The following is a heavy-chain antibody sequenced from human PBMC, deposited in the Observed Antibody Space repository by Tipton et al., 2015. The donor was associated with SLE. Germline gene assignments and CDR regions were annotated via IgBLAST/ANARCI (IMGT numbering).Heavy chain of an antibody. D-gene: IGHD6-19*01. CDR1: GYSISSGYY. CDR2: IYHSGST. V-gene: IGHV4-38-2*02. Sequence: TLSLTCTVSGYSISSGYYWGWIRQPPGKGLEWIGSIYHSGSTYYNPSLKSRVTISVDTSKNQFSLKLSSVTAADTAFYYCARLRSDWQMTDYYFDYWGQGTLVTVSS. J-gene: IGHJ4*02. CDR3: ARLRSDWQMTDYYFDY.